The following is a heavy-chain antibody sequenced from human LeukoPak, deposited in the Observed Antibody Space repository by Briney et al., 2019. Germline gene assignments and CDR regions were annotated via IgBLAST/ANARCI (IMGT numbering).Heavy chain of an antibody. D-gene: IGHD5-18*01. V-gene: IGHV3-15*01. J-gene: IGHJ4*02. CDR3: TSHTATKPIDQ. Sequence: PGGSLRLSCAASGFTFSDAWMSWVRQAPGKGLEWVGRIKSKTDGGTTDYAAPVKGRFTISRDDSKNTLYLQMSSLKTEDTAVYYCTSHTATKPIDQWGQGTLVTVSS. CDR2: IKSKTDGGTT. CDR1: GFTFSDAW.